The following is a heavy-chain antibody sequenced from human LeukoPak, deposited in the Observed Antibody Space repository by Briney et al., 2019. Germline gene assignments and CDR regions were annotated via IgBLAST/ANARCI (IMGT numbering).Heavy chain of an antibody. V-gene: IGHV3-21*01. CDR1: GFTFSNYN. CDR2: ISSSSSYI. J-gene: IGHJ3*02. D-gene: IGHD5-12*01. Sequence: PGGSLRLSCAASGFTFSNYNMNWVRQAPGKGLEWVSSISSSSSYIYYVDSVKGRFTISRDNANNSLYLQMNSLRAEDTAVYYCASKTPRGAFDIWGQGTMVTVSS. CDR3: ASKTPRGAFDI.